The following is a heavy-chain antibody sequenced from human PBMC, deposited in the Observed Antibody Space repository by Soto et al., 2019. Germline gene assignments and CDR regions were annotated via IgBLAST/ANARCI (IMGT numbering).Heavy chain of an antibody. CDR1: GYTFTSYA. Sequence: ASVMVSCKASGYTFTSYAMHWVRQAPGQRLEWMGWINAGNGNTKYSQKFQGRVTITRDTSASTAYMELSSLRSEDTAVYYCARDRRPGGDRDYYYYYYMDVWGKGTTVTVSS. J-gene: IGHJ6*03. V-gene: IGHV1-3*01. D-gene: IGHD4-17*01. CDR2: INAGNGNT. CDR3: ARDRRPGGDRDYYYYYYMDV.